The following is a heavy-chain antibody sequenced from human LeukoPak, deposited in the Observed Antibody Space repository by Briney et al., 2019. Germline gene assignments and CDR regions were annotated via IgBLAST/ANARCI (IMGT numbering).Heavy chain of an antibody. J-gene: IGHJ4*02. CDR2: IYRSGST. D-gene: IGHD2-2*01. V-gene: IGHV4-30-2*01. CDR1: GGSISSSGYY. Sequence: SETLSLTCTVSGGSISSSGYYWSWIRQPPGKGLEWIGYIYRSGSTYSNPSLKSRVTISVDESNNQLSLKLTSVTAADTAVYYCARERESFQYCSSTSCSSYWGQGTLVTVSS. CDR3: ARERESFQYCSSTSCSSY.